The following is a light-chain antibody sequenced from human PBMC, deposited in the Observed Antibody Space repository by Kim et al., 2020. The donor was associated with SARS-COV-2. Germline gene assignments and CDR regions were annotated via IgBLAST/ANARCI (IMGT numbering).Light chain of an antibody. CDR1: QDVSSY. J-gene: IGKJ2*01. CDR2: TTS. V-gene: IGKV1-9*01. Sequence: GDRVTITCRASQDVSSYLAWYQQKPGRAPKLLIYTTSTLQSGVPSRFSGSGSGTEFTLTISSLHPEDFATYFCQQLNSYPYTFGQGTKVEIK. CDR3: QQLNSYPYT.